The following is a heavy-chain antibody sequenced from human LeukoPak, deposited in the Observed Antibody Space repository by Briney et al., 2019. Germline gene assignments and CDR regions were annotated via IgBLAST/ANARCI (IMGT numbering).Heavy chain of an antibody. CDR1: GGSISDYY. Sequence: SEALSLTCTVSGGSISDYYWSWIRQPAGKRLEWIGRFYSSGSPNYNPSLKSRITISLDTSKNQFSLKLSSVTAADTAVYYCARDRGDILTGYLDAFDIWGQGTMVTVSS. CDR3: ARDRGDILTGYLDAFDI. CDR2: FYSSGSP. V-gene: IGHV4-4*07. D-gene: IGHD3-9*01. J-gene: IGHJ3*02.